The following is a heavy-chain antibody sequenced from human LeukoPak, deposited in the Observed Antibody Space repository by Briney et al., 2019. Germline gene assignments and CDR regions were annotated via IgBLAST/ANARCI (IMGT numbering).Heavy chain of an antibody. D-gene: IGHD3-16*02. Sequence: SGPTLVKPTQTLTLTCTFSGFSLSTSGVGVGWIRQPPGKALEWLALIYWDDDKRYSPSLKSRLTITKDTSKNQVVLTMTNMDPVDTATYYCARPYPFGGYDYVWGSYRLYYFDYWGQGTLVTVSS. CDR3: ARPYPFGGYDYVWGSYRLYYFDY. CDR1: GFSLSTSGVG. CDR2: IYWDDDK. J-gene: IGHJ4*02. V-gene: IGHV2-5*02.